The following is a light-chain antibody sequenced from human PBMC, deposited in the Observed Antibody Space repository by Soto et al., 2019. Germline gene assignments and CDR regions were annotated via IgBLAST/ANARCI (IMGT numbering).Light chain of an antibody. V-gene: IGKV3-11*01. CDR3: QQQNNWPLT. CDR2: DAY. J-gene: IGKJ1*01. CDR1: QSISSY. Sequence: EIVLTQSPASLALSPGERATLCCRASQSISSYLAWYTKKPGQATRLLIYDAYNRATGIPARFSGSGSGTDFTLTISSLEPEDCAVDYCQQQNNWPLTFGQGTKVDIK.